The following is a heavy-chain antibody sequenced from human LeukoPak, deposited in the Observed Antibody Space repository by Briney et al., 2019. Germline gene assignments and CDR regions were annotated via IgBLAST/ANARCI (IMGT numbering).Heavy chain of an antibody. Sequence: ASVKVSCKASGGTFSSYAISWVRQAPGQGLEWMGGIIPIFGTANYAQKFQGRVTITTDESTSTAYMVLSSLRSEDTAVYYCARALRGYSGFHYYYYYMDVWGKGTTVTVSS. CDR3: ARALRGYSGFHYYYYYMDV. CDR2: IIPIFGTA. V-gene: IGHV1-69*05. D-gene: IGHD5-12*01. CDR1: GGTFSSYA. J-gene: IGHJ6*03.